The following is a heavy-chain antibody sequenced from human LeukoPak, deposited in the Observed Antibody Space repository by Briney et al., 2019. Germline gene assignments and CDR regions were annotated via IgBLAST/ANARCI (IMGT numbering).Heavy chain of an antibody. D-gene: IGHD1-26*01. V-gene: IGHV3-23*01. CDR1: GFTFSSYA. CDR3: AKSQDDGRVFHFDY. Sequence: GRSLRLSCAAYGFTFSSYAMSWVRQAPGKGLEWVSFLRGGGGSTYSAGSLKGRFTISRDNSNNTLYLQMNSLRAEDTAGYFGAKSQDDGRVFHFDYWGQGTLVGVSS. CDR2: LRGGGGST. J-gene: IGHJ4*02.